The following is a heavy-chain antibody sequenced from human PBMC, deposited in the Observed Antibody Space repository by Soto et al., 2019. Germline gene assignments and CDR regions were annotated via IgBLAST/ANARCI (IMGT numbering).Heavy chain of an antibody. CDR2: INPNSGGT. J-gene: IGHJ6*02. CDR1: GYTFTGYY. CDR3: ARGGSSSWYNYYYYGMDV. Sequence: ASVKVSCKASGYTFTGYYMHWVRQAPGQGLEWMGWINPNSGGTNYAQKFQGWVTMTRDTSISTAYMELSRLRSDDTAVYYCARGGSSSWYNYYYYGMDVWGQGTTVTVS. V-gene: IGHV1-2*04. D-gene: IGHD6-13*01.